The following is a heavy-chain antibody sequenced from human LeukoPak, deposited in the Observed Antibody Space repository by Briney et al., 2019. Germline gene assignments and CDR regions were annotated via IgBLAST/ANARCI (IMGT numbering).Heavy chain of an antibody. CDR3: ARDVGLDAFDI. CDR1: GFIVSSNY. Sequence: GGSLRLSCAVSGFIVSSNYMNWVRQAPGKGLGWVSVIYSDGSTYYADSVKGRFTISRDNAKNTVFLQMDSLRPEDTAVYYCARDVGLDAFDIWGQGTMVTVSS. J-gene: IGHJ3*02. D-gene: IGHD2-15*01. CDR2: IYSDGST. V-gene: IGHV3-66*02.